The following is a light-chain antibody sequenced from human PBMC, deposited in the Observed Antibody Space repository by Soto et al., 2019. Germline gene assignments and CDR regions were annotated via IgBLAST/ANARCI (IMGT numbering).Light chain of an antibody. CDR2: SAS. Sequence: IVLTQSPGTLSLSPGERATLSCRASQSVSSSYLAWFQQKPGQAPRLLIYSASTGATGIPARFSGSGSGTEFTLTISSLQSEDCAIYYCQQYHTWPITFGGGTKVDIK. CDR3: QQYHTWPIT. J-gene: IGKJ4*01. V-gene: IGKV3-15*01. CDR1: QSVSSSY.